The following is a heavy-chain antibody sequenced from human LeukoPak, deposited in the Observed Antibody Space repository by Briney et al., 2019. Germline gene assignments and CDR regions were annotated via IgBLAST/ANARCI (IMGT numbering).Heavy chain of an antibody. D-gene: IGHD3-22*01. J-gene: IGHJ4*02. V-gene: IGHV1-46*01. Sequence: ASVKVSCKASGYSFTSYYMHWVRQAPGQGLEWMGLINPSGSSTTYAQRFQGRVTMTRDISTSTAYMELSSLRSEDTAVYYCAKEGPDSSGYYQMDFDYWGQGTLVTVSS. CDR1: GYSFTSYY. CDR2: INPSGSST. CDR3: AKEGPDSSGYYQMDFDY.